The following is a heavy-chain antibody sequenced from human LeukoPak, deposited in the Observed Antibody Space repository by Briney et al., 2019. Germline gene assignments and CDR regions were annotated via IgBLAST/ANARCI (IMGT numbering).Heavy chain of an antibody. CDR1: GGSISSGGHY. J-gene: IGHJ4*02. D-gene: IGHD3-10*01. CDR2: ISSTGST. V-gene: IGHV4-61*02. CDR3: ARDQTYSGSGIYTYFDY. Sequence: SETLSLTCTVSGGSISSGGHYWSWIRQPAGKGLEYLGRISSTGSTNYNPSLRSRVTISADTSKNHFSLKLTSVTAADTAVYYCARDQTYSGSGIYTYFDYWGQGILVTVSS.